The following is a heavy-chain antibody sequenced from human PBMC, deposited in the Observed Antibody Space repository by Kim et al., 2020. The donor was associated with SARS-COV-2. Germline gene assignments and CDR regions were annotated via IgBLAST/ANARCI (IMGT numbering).Heavy chain of an antibody. CDR2: IWYDGSNK. CDR1: GFTFSSYG. Sequence: GGSLRLSCAASGFTFSSYGMHWVRQAPGKGLEWVAVIWYDGSNKYYADSVKGRFTISRDNSKNTLYLQMNSLRAEDTAVYYCAKDRDYDEFGAFDYWGQGTLVTVSS. CDR3: AKDRDYDEFGAFDY. V-gene: IGHV3-33*06. D-gene: IGHD3-16*01. J-gene: IGHJ4*02.